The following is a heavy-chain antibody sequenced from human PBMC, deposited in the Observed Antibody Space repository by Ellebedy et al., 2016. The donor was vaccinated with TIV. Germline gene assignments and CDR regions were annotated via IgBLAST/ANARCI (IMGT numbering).Heavy chain of an antibody. CDR2: IYYSGST. J-gene: IGHJ4*02. CDR1: GGSISSSSYY. CDR3: AREGFGEYWASY. D-gene: IGHD3-10*01. Sequence: SETLSLTXTVSGGSISSSSYYWGWIRQPPGKGLEWIGSIYYSGSTYYNPSLKSRVTISVDTSKNQFSLKLSSVTAADTAVYYCAREGFGEYWASYWGQGTLVTVSS. V-gene: IGHV4-39*01.